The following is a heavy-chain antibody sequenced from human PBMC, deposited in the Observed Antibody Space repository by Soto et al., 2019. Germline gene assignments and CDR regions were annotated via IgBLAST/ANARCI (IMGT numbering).Heavy chain of an antibody. Sequence: SGPTLVNPTQSLTLTCSFSGFSLTTSGVGVGWIRQPPGKALEWLAHIYWSGDEHYRPSLKSRLSITKDASKNQVVLTMTNMDPVDTATYYCARGIATRPVFAFDVWGQGTMVTVSS. D-gene: IGHD6-6*01. J-gene: IGHJ3*01. CDR2: IYWSGDE. CDR3: ARGIATRPVFAFDV. V-gene: IGHV2-5*01. CDR1: GFSLTTSGVG.